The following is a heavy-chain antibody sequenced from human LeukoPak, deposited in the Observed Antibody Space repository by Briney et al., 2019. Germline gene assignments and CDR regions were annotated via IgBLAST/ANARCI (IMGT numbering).Heavy chain of an antibody. Sequence: PGGSLRLSCAASGFTFSSYAMSWVRQAPGKGLEWVSAISGSGGSTYYADSVKGRFTISRDNSKNTLYLQMNSLRAEDTAVYYCAKNQTDYQDSRVRVDPWGQGTLVTVSS. CDR1: GFTFSSYA. J-gene: IGHJ5*01. V-gene: IGHV3-23*01. CDR2: ISGSGGST. CDR3: AKNQTDYQDSRVRVDP. D-gene: IGHD3-22*01.